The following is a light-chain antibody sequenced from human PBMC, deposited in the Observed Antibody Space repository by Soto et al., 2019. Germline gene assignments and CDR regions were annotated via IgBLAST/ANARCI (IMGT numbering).Light chain of an antibody. Sequence: IVLTQAPAALSLSPGELAILFFSASSNVSSYLGWYQQRPGQAPRRLIYEVSNRDSGIPARFSGSGSGTDFTLTISSVEPEDVAVYYCKQRRNWPITFGQGTRLEIK. CDR1: SNVSSY. CDR3: KQRRNWPIT. V-gene: IGKV3-11*01. CDR2: EVS. J-gene: IGKJ5*01.